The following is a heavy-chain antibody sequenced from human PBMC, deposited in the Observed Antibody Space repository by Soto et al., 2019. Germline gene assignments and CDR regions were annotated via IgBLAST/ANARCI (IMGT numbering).Heavy chain of an antibody. J-gene: IGHJ6*02. CDR1: GGSISGYY. Sequence: SETLSLTCTVSGGSISGYYWSWIRQPPGKGLEWIGYMYKTGSTVYNPPFKSRVTISVDTSKNQFSLKLNSVTAADTALYYCARDLWGYCGTDCYPLDVWGQGTMVTVSS. V-gene: IGHV4-59*01. CDR2: MYKTGST. D-gene: IGHD2-21*02. CDR3: ARDLWGYCGTDCYPLDV.